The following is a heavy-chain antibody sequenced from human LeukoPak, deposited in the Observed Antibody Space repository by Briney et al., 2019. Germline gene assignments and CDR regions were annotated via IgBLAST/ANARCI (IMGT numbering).Heavy chain of an antibody. J-gene: IGHJ4*02. CDR1: GHTFTGYY. V-gene: IGHV1-2*02. CDR2: INPNSGGT. CDR3: ARVGYSSSSGKLDY. D-gene: IGHD6-6*01. Sequence: ASVKVSCKASGHTFTGYYMHWVRQAPGQGLEWMGWINPNSGGTNYAQKFQGRVTMTRDTSISTAYMELSRLRSDDTAVYYCARVGYSSSSGKLDYWGQGTLVTVSS.